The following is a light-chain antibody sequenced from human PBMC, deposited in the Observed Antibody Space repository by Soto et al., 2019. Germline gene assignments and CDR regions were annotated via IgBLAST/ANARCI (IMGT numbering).Light chain of an antibody. J-gene: IGKJ4*01. V-gene: IGKV1-39*01. CDR3: QQSYSTPLT. CDR1: QSISSY. CDR2: AAS. Sequence: DIPMTQSPSSLSASVGDRVTITCRASQSISSYLNWYQQKPGKAPKLLIYAASSLQSGVPSRFRGSGSGTDFTLTISSLQPEDFATYYCQQSYSTPLTFRGGTKVEIK.